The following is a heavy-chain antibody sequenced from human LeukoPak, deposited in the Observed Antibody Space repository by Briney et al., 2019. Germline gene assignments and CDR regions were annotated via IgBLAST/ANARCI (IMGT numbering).Heavy chain of an antibody. CDR1: GITLSNYG. J-gene: IGHJ4*02. Sequence: GGSLRLSCAVSGITLSNYGMSWGRQAPGKGLEWAAGISDSGGSTNYADSVKGRFTISRDNPKNTLYLQMNSLRAEDTAVYFCAKRGVVIRVILVGFHKEAYYFDSWGQGALVTVSS. V-gene: IGHV3-23*01. D-gene: IGHD3-22*01. CDR2: ISDSGGST. CDR3: AKRGVVIRVILVGFHKEAYYFDS.